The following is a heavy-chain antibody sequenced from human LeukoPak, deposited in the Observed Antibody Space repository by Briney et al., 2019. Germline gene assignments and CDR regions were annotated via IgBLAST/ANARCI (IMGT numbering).Heavy chain of an antibody. Sequence: GASVKVSCKASGYTFTGYYMHWVRQAPGQGLEWMGWINPNSGGTNYAQKFQGRVTMTRDKSISTAYMELSRLRSDDTAVYYCARKERGDTYYYDSSGHADHWGQGTLVTVSS. J-gene: IGHJ4*02. CDR3: ARKERGDTYYYDSSGHADH. CDR1: GYTFTGYY. CDR2: INPNSGGT. D-gene: IGHD3-22*01. V-gene: IGHV1-2*02.